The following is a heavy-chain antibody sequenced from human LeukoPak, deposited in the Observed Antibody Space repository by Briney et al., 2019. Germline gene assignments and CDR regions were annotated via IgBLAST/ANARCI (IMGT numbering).Heavy chain of an antibody. J-gene: IGHJ6*03. CDR2: INPNSGGT. CDR1: GYTFTGYY. Sequence: APVKVSCKASGYTFTGYYMHWVRQAPGQGLEWMGWINPNSGGTNYAQKFQGRVTMTRDTSISTAYMELSRLRSDDTAVYYCAREDRYYYYMDVWGKGTTVTVSS. V-gene: IGHV1-2*02. CDR3: AREDRYYYYMDV.